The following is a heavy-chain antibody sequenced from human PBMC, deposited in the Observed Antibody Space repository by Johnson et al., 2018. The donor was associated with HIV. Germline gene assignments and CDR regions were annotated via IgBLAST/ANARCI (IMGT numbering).Heavy chain of an antibody. Sequence: VQLVESGGGLVQPGRSLRLSCAASGFTFSSYCMHWVRQAPGKGLEWVAVISYDGSKKYHADSVKGRFTISRDNSKNTLYLQMNSLRAEDTAVYYCAKGLDTAMVRDAFDIWGQGTMVTVSS. D-gene: IGHD5-18*01. CDR3: AKGLDTAMVRDAFDI. J-gene: IGHJ3*02. V-gene: IGHV3-30*18. CDR2: ISYDGSKK. CDR1: GFTFSSYC.